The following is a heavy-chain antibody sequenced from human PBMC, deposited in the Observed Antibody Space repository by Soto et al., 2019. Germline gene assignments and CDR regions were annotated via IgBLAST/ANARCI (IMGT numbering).Heavy chain of an antibody. CDR1: GFTFSDYY. Sequence: PGGSLRLSCAASGFTFSDYYMSWIRQAPGKGLEWVSYISSSGSTVYYADSVKGRFTISRDNAKNSLYLQMNSLRAEDTAVYYCARVVGTMVRGTQSYYFDYWGQGIRVTVAS. CDR2: ISSSGSTV. J-gene: IGHJ4*02. D-gene: IGHD3-10*01. CDR3: ARVVGTMVRGTQSYYFDY. V-gene: IGHV3-11*01.